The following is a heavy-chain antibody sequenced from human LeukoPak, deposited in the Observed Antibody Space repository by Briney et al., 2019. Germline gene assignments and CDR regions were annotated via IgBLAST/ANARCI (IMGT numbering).Heavy chain of an antibody. Sequence: SETLSLTCTVSGYSIGSGYYWGWIRQPPGKGLEWIGSIYHSGSTYYNPSLKSRVTISVDTSKNQFSLKLSSVTAADTAVYYCASSVVPAAIVGWGQGTLVTVSS. J-gene: IGHJ4*02. D-gene: IGHD2-2*02. CDR3: ASSVVPAAIVG. V-gene: IGHV4-38-2*02. CDR1: GYSIGSGYY. CDR2: IYHSGST.